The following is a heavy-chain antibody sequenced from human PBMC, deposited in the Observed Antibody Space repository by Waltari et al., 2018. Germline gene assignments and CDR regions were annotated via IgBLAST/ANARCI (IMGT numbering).Heavy chain of an antibody. V-gene: IGHV4-34*01. D-gene: IGHD3-22*01. J-gene: IGHJ4*02. CDR2: INHSGST. CDR3: ARVPDPPEYYYDSSGYYDN. Sequence: QVQLQQWGAGLLKPSETLSLTCAVYGGSFSGYYWSWIRQPPGKGLEWIGEINHSGSTNHNPSLKSRVTISGDTSKNQFSLKLSSVTAADTAVYYCARVPDPPEYYYDSSGYYDNWGQGTLVTVSS. CDR1: GGSFSGYY.